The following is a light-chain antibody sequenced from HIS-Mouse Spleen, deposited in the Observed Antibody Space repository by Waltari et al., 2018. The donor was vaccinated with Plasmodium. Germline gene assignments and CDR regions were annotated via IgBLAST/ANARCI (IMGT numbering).Light chain of an antibody. CDR2: AAS. CDR3: QQSYSTPPT. CDR1: QSLSSY. Sequence: DIQMTQSPSSLSASVGARVTITCRASQSLSSYLNWYQQKPGKVPKLLIYAASSLQSGVPSRFSGSGSGTDFTLTISSLQPEDFATYYCQQSYSTPPTFGGGTKVEIK. J-gene: IGKJ4*01. V-gene: IGKV1-39*01.